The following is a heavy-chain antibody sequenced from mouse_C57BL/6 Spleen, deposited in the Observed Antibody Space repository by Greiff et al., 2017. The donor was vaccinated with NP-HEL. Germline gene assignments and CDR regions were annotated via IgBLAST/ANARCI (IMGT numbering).Heavy chain of an antibody. CDR1: GYAFTNYL. CDR3: ARNYGTYFDD. J-gene: IGHJ2*01. CDR2: INPGSGGT. D-gene: IGHD2-1*01. V-gene: IGHV1-54*01. Sequence: QVQLQQSGAELVRPGTSVKVSCKASGYAFTNYLIEWVKQRPGQGLEWIGVINPGSGGTNYNGKFKGKATLTADKSSSTAYMQLSSLTSEDSAVYFCARNYGTYFDDWGQGTTLTVSS.